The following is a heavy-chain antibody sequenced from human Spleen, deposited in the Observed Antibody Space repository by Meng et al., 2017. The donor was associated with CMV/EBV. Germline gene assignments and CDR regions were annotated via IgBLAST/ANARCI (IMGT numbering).Heavy chain of an antibody. CDR3: VRDGYYDFWSGYLRY. V-gene: IGHV4-61*01. J-gene: IGHJ4*02. CDR2: ISHSGST. Sequence: SETLSLTCTVSGGSVSSGSYYWSWIRQPPGKRLEWIGYISHSGSTNYNPSLKSRVTISVDTSKNQFSLELSSVTAADTAVYYGVRDGYYDFWSGYLRYWGQGTLVTVSS. D-gene: IGHD3-3*01. CDR1: GGSVSSGSYY.